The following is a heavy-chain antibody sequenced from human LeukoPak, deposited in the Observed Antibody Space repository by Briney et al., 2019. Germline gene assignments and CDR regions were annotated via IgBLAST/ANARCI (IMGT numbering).Heavy chain of an antibody. CDR1: GGSISSYY. D-gene: IGHD6-13*01. Sequence: SETLSLTCTVSGGSISSYYWSWIRQPPGKGLEWIGYIYYSGSTNYNPSLKSRVTISVDTSKNQFSLKLSSVTAADTAVYYCARQERIAAAEYFQHWGQGTLVTVSS. V-gene: IGHV4-59*08. CDR2: IYYSGST. CDR3: ARQERIAAAEYFQH. J-gene: IGHJ1*01.